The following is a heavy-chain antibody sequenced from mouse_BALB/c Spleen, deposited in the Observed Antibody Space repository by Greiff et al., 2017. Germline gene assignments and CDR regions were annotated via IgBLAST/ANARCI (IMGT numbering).Heavy chain of an antibody. CDR3: ARREGYYFDY. CDR1: GYAFSSYW. V-gene: IGHV1-80*01. J-gene: IGHJ2*01. CDR2: IYPGDGDT. Sequence: VQLQQSGAELVRPGSSVKISCKASGYAFSSYWMNWVKQRPGQGLEWIGQIYPGDGDTNYNGKFKGKATLTADKSSSTAYMQLISLTSEDSAVYFCARREGYYFDYWGQGTTLTVSS.